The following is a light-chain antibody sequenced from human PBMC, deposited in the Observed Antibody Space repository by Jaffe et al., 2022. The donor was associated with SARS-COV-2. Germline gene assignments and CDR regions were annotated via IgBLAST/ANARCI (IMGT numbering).Light chain of an antibody. V-gene: IGLV2-14*01. CDR3: SSYTSSNNLGV. CDR1: SSDVGGYNY. J-gene: IGLJ3*02. Sequence: QSALTQPASVSGSPGQSITISCTGTSSDVGGYNYVSWYQQHPGKAPKLIIYDVSKRPSGVSNRFSGSRSGNTASLTISGLQAEDEADYHCSSYTSSNNLGVFGGGTKLTVL. CDR2: DVS.